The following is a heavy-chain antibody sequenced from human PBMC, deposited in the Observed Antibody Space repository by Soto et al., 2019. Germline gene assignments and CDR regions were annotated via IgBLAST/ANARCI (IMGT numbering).Heavy chain of an antibody. CDR1: GWSFSGYY. CDR2: INHSGST. D-gene: IGHD2-2*02. V-gene: IGHV4-34*01. CDR3: ARGGIVVVPAAICWFDP. Sequence: SETLSLTCAGYGWSFSGYYWSWIRQHPGKGLEWIGEINHSGSTNYNPSLKSRVTISVDTSKNQFSLKLSSVTAADTAVYYCARGGIVVVPAAICWFDPWGQGTLVTVSS. J-gene: IGHJ5*02.